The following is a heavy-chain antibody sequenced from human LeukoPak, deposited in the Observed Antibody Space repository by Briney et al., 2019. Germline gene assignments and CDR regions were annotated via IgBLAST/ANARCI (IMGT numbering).Heavy chain of an antibody. CDR1: GXTVSSNY. D-gene: IGHD6-19*01. Sequence: GGSLRLSCAASGXTVSSNYMSWVRLAPGKGLEWVSLIYPSGNTYYADSVKGRFTISRDNSKNTLYLQMNSLRAEDTAVYYCASPTSGQSFDIWGQGTMVTVSS. J-gene: IGHJ3*02. CDR3: ASPTSGQSFDI. V-gene: IGHV3-53*01. CDR2: IYPSGNT.